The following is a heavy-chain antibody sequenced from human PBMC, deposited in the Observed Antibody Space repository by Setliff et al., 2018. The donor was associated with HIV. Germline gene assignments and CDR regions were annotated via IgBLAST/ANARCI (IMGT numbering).Heavy chain of an antibody. V-gene: IGHV4-61*02. CDR1: NGSIYSGSYY. CDR3: ARESYFYYFDY. D-gene: IGHD3-10*01. J-gene: IGHJ4*02. CDR2: IYASGRT. Sequence: SETLSLTCVVSNGSIYSGSYYWSWIRQPAGKGLEWIGRIYASGRTNYNPSLESRVTISVDTSKKQFSLKLSSVTAADAAVYYCARESYFYYFDYWGQGTLVTVSS.